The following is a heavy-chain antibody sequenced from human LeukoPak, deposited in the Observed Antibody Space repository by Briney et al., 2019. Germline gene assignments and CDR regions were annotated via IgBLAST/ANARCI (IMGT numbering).Heavy chain of an antibody. D-gene: IGHD4-11*01. CDR1: GYTFTSYA. CDR3: ARKQCPGYYYYYTGRAV. Sequence: ASVKVSCKASGYTFTSYAMNWVRQAPGQGLEWMGWINTNTGNPTYAQGFTGRFVFSLDTSVSTAYLQISSLKAEDTAVYYCARKQCPGYYYYYTGRAVGAKGTTATVPS. J-gene: IGHJ6*04. V-gene: IGHV7-4-1*02. CDR2: INTNTGNP.